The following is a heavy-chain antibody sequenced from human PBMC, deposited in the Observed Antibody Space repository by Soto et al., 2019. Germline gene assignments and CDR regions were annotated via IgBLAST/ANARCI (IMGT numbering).Heavy chain of an antibody. D-gene: IGHD1-26*01. J-gene: IGHJ5*01. Sequence: QVLLVQSGAELRKPGSSVKVSCKTSGGTFTVSTFSWVRQAPGQGLEWMGRVIPFSDLTDYAQKLQDRLAITADKSTTTLYMELSSLGSEDTAVYFCVREELGATFVSWVQGTLVTVSS. CDR1: GGTFTVST. CDR2: VIPFSDLT. CDR3: VREELGATFVS. V-gene: IGHV1-69*02.